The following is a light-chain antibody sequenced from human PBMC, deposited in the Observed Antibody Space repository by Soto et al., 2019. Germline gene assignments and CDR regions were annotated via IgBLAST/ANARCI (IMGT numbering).Light chain of an antibody. CDR1: QSAGTN. J-gene: IGKJ5*01. Sequence: DIVMTQSPATLSVSPGERATLSCRASQSAGTNLAWYQQKPGQAPRLLIHGAFTRATGIPARFSGSGSGTEFTLTISSLQSEDFAVFYCQQYNQWPITFAQGRLPEI. CDR2: GAF. CDR3: QQYNQWPIT. V-gene: IGKV3-15*01.